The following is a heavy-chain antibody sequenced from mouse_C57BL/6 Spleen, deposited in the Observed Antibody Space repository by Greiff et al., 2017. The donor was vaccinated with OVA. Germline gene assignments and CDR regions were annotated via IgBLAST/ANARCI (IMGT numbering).Heavy chain of an antibody. D-gene: IGHD2-4*01. V-gene: IGHV1-54*01. J-gene: IGHJ4*01. CDR3: ARGDYDEDYAMDY. Sequence: QVQLQQSGAELVRPGTSVKVSCKASGYAFTNYLIEWVKQRPGQGLEWIGVINPGSGGTNYNEKFKGKATLTADKSSSTAYMQLSSLTSEDSAVYFGARGDYDEDYAMDYWGQGTSVTVSS. CDR2: INPGSGGT. CDR1: GYAFTNYL.